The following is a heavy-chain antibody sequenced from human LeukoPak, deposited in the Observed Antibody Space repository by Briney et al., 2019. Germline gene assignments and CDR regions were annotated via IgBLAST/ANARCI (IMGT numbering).Heavy chain of an antibody. J-gene: IGHJ3*02. V-gene: IGHV4-59*01. D-gene: IGHD6-13*01. CDR2: IYYSGGA. CDR3: ARDGGYPLGAFDI. CDR1: GVSISSYY. Sequence: SETLSLTCTVSGVSISSYYWSWIRQPPGKGLEWIGHIYYSGGANYNPSLRSRVTISLDTSRSQFSLKLSSVTAADTAVYYCARDGGYPLGAFDIWGLGTLVTVSS.